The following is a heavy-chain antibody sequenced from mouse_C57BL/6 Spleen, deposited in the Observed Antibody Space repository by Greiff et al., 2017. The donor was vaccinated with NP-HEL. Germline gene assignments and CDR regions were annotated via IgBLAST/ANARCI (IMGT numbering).Heavy chain of an antibody. V-gene: IGHV3-6*01. Sequence: EVKLMESGPGLVKPSQSLSLTCSVTGYSITSGYYWNWIRQFPGNKLEWMCYISYDGSNNYNPSLKNRISITRDTSKNQFFLKLNSVTTEDTATYYCARGDYEDFDYWGQGTTLTVSS. CDR1: GYSITSGYY. CDR2: ISYDGSN. J-gene: IGHJ2*01. CDR3: ARGDYEDFDY. D-gene: IGHD2-4*01.